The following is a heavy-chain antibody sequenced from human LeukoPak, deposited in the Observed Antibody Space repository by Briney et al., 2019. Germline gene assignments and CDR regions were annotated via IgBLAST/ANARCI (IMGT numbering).Heavy chain of an antibody. CDR2: IYYSGST. V-gene: IGHV4-59*01. CDR3: ARGRLDIVATMYDWYFDL. D-gene: IGHD5-12*01. CDR1: GGSISSYY. Sequence: PSETLSLTCTVSGGSISSYYWTWIRQPPGKGLEWIGYIYYSGSTNYNPSLKSRVTISVDTSKNQFSLKLSSVTAADTAVYYCARGRLDIVATMYDWYFDLWGRGTLVTVSS. J-gene: IGHJ2*01.